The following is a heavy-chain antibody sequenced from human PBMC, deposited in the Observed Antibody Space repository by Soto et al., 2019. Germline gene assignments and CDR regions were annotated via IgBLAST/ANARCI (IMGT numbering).Heavy chain of an antibody. Sequence: QVQLVQSGAAVKKPGSSVKVSCKASGGTFSSYAISWVRQAPGQGLEWMGGIIPIFGTANYAQKFQGRVTITADESTSTAYMELSSLRSEDTAVYYCARGDFGATMIVGSCDIWGQGTMVTVSS. CDR1: GGTFSSYA. CDR2: IIPIFGTA. V-gene: IGHV1-69*01. D-gene: IGHD3-22*01. J-gene: IGHJ3*02. CDR3: ARGDFGATMIVGSCDI.